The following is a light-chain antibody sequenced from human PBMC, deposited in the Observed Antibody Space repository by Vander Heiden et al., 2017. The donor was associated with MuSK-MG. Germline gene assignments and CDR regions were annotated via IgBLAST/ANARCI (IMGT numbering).Light chain of an antibody. CDR3: QRSDSNPMYT. J-gene: IGKJ2*01. CDR2: AAS. CDR1: QSISSY. V-gene: IGKV1-39*01. Sequence: DIQMTQSPSSLSASVGDRVTITCRASQSISSYLNWYQQKPGKAPKLLIYAASSLQSGVPSRFSGSGYGTDFTLTISRRQPEDFATYSCQRSDSNPMYTFGQGTKLEIK.